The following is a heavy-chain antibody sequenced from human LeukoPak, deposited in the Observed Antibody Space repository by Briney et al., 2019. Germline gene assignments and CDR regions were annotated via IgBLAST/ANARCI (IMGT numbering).Heavy chain of an antibody. CDR3: ARGAYYYDSSGYSEFDY. CDR1: GGSISSYY. D-gene: IGHD3-22*01. CDR2: IHYSGST. Sequence: NPSETLSLTCTVSGGSISSYYWSWIRQPPGKGLEWIGYIHYSGSTNYNPSLKSRVTISVDTSKNQFSLKLSSVTAADTAVYYCARGAYYYDSSGYSEFDYWGQGTLVTVSS. J-gene: IGHJ4*02. V-gene: IGHV4-59*01.